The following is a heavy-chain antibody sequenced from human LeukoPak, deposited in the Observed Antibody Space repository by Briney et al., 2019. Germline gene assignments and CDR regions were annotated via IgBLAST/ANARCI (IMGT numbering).Heavy chain of an antibody. V-gene: IGHV1-69*05. Sequence: ASVKVSCKASGGTFSSYAISWVRQAPGQGLEWMGGIIPIFGTANYAQKFQGRVTMTTDTSTSTAYMELRSLRSDDTAVYYCARGGLPYYYDSNDWFDPWGQGTLVTVSS. CDR3: ARGGLPYYYDSNDWFDP. D-gene: IGHD3-22*01. CDR2: IIPIFGTA. J-gene: IGHJ5*02. CDR1: GGTFSSYA.